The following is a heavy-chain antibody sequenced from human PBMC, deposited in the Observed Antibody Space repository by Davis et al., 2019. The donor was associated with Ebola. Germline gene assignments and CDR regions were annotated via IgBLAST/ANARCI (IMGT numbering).Heavy chain of an antibody. CDR3: ARQRGGGGLDY. CDR1: GGTFSSYA. V-gene: IGHV1-69*05. Sequence: SVKVSCKASGGTFSSYAISWVRQAPGQGLEWMGGIIPIFGTANYAQKFQGRVTMTRDTSTSTVYMELSSLRSEDTAVYYCARQRGGGGLDYWGQGTLVTVSS. D-gene: IGHD3-10*01. CDR2: IIPIFGTA. J-gene: IGHJ4*02.